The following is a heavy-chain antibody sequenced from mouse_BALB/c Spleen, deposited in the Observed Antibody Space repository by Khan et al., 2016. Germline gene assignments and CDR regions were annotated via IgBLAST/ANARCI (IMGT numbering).Heavy chain of an antibody. J-gene: IGHJ2*01. V-gene: IGHV5-6-5*01. CDR1: GFTFSSYA. CDR3: ASKVYYFDY. CDR2: ISSGGSS. Sequence: EVELVESGGGLVKPGGSLKLPCAASGFTFSSYAMSWVRQTPEKRLEWVASISSGGSSFYPDILKDRFTISRDNARNILYLQMSSLRSEDTAMYYCASKVYYFDYWGQGTTLTVSS.